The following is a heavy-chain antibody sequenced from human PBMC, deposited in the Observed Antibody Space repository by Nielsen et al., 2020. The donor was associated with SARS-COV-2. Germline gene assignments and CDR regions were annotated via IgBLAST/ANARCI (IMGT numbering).Heavy chain of an antibody. CDR3: AKVFFYYMDV. V-gene: IGHV3-74*01. D-gene: IGHD3-3*01. CDR1: GFTFSSYW. CDR2: INSDGSST. J-gene: IGHJ6*03. Sequence: GESLKISCAASGFTFSSYWMHWVRQAPGKGLVWVSRINSDGSSTSYADSVKGRFTISRDNAKNTLYLQMNSLRAEDTAVYYCAKVFFYYMDVWGKGTTVTVSS.